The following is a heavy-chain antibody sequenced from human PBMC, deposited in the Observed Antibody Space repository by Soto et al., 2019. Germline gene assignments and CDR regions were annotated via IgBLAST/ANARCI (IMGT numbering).Heavy chain of an antibody. CDR1: GFTFSSYA. J-gene: IGHJ4*02. V-gene: IGHV3-23*01. CDR2: ISGSGGST. D-gene: IGHD3-22*01. Sequence: GGSLRLSCAASGFTFSSYAMSWVRQAPGKGLEWVSAISGSGGSTYYADSVKGRFTISRDNSKNTLYLQMNSLRAEDTAVYYCAERINMIVVAPDYWGQGTLVTVSS. CDR3: AERINMIVVAPDY.